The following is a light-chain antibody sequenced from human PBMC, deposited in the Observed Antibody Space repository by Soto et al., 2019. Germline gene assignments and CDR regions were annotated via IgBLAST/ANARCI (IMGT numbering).Light chain of an antibody. J-gene: IGKJ4*01. CDR2: DAS. V-gene: IGKV3-11*01. Sequence: VLPQTPGTVSLSPVARATLSCTASQNIRSNYVAWYQQKPGQPPRLLIYDASNRATGIPARFSGSGSGTDFTLTISGLEPEDFAVYYCLQPNHWPTFGGGTKVDIK. CDR3: LQPNHWPT. CDR1: QNIRSN.